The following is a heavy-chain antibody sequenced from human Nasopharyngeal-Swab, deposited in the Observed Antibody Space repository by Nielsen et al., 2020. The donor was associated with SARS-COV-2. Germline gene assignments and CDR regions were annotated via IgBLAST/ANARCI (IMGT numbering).Heavy chain of an antibody. CDR3: ARGITTLYYYYYMDV. J-gene: IGHJ6*03. Sequence: WRGQGAWKGLEWIGRIYTSGSTNYNPSLKSRVTISVDTSKNQFSLKLSSVTAADTAVYYCARGITTLYYYYYMDVWGKGTTVTVSS. V-gene: IGHV4-61*02. D-gene: IGHD3-10*01. CDR2: IYTSGST.